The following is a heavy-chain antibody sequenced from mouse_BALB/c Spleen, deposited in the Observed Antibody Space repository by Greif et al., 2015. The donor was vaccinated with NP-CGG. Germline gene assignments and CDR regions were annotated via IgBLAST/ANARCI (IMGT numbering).Heavy chain of an antibody. Sequence: VQLQQSGAELVKPGTSVKLSCKASGYNFTSYWINWVKLRPGQGLEWIGDIYPGSGSTNYNEKFKSKATLTVDTSSSTAYMQLSSLASEDSALYYCARSGYYYGSRYYAMDYWGQGTSVTVSS. CDR2: IYPGSGST. V-gene: IGHV1-55*01. D-gene: IGHD1-1*01. CDR3: ARSGYYYGSRYYAMDY. J-gene: IGHJ4*01. CDR1: GYNFTSYW.